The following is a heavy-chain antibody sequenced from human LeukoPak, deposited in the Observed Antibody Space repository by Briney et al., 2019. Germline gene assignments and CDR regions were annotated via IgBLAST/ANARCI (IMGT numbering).Heavy chain of an antibody. D-gene: IGHD3-22*01. CDR2: ISGSGGST. V-gene: IGHV3-23*01. Sequence: GGSLRLSCVASGVTLSNYAMSWARQAPGKGLEWVSAISGSGGSTYYADSVKGRFTISRDNSKNTLYLQMNSLRAEDTAVYYCAKDRRVRYYDSSGYYPFDYWGQGTLVTVSS. CDR3: AKDRRVRYYDSSGYYPFDY. J-gene: IGHJ4*02. CDR1: GVTLSNYA.